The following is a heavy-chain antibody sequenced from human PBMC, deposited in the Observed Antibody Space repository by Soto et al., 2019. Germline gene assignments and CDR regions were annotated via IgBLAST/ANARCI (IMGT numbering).Heavy chain of an antibody. CDR3: AADAPRGSGSPYYYYMDV. Sequence: ASVKVSCKASGFTFTSSAMQWVRQARGQRLEWIGWIVVGSGNTNYAQKFQERVTITRDMSTSTAYMELSSLRSEDTAVYYCAADAPRGSGSPYYYYMDVWGKGTTVTVSS. D-gene: IGHD3-10*01. CDR2: IVVGSGNT. J-gene: IGHJ6*03. V-gene: IGHV1-58*02. CDR1: GFTFTSSA.